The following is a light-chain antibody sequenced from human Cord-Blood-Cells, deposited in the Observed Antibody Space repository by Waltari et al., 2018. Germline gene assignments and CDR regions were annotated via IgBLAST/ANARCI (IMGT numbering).Light chain of an antibody. Sequence: DIQMTQSPSSLPASVGDRVTITYRASQSISSYLNWYQQKPGKAPNILIYAASSLQSGVPSRFSGSGSGTDFTLTISSLQPEDFATYDCQQSYSTPITFGQGTRLEIK. CDR1: QSISSY. V-gene: IGKV1-39*01. CDR2: AAS. J-gene: IGKJ5*01. CDR3: QQSYSTPIT.